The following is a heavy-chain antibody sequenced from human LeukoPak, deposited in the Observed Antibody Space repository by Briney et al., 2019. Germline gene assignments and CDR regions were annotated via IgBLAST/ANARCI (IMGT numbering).Heavy chain of an antibody. CDR1: GGSISSYY. CDR3: ARGRRIQLWSVGWFDP. D-gene: IGHD5-18*01. J-gene: IGHJ5*02. Sequence: SETLSLTCTVSGGSISSYYWSWIRQPPGKGLEWVGYIYYSGSTKYNPSLKSRVTISVDTSKNQFSLKLSSVTAADTAVYYCARGRRIQLWSVGWFDPWGQGTLVTVSS. V-gene: IGHV4-59*01. CDR2: IYYSGST.